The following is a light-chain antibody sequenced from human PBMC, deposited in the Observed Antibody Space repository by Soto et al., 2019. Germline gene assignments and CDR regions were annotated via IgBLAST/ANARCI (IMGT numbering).Light chain of an antibody. V-gene: IGKV3-15*01. J-gene: IGKJ4*01. CDR2: GAS. CDR1: QSISIT. CDR3: LQYNNWPRT. Sequence: EIVMTQSPATLSVSPGERATLSCRASQSISITLAWYQQKPGQAPRLLIYGASTRATDIPARFSGSGSGTEFTLTISGLQSEDFAVYYCLQYNNWPRTFGGGTKVEI.